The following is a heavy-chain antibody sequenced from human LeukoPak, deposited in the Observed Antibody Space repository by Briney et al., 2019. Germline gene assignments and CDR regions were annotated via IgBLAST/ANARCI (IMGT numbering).Heavy chain of an antibody. J-gene: IGHJ5*02. CDR3: ARWYYYETSGLYYGSFDN. V-gene: IGHV3-48*03. D-gene: IGHD3-22*01. Sequence: GGSLRLSCAASGFTLRSFEMNWVRQAPGKGLEWISYISSSGSTIRYVDSVQGRFTISRDNSRNTLYLQMNSLRAEDTAVYYCARWYYYETSGLYYGSFDNWGQGTLVTVSS. CDR1: GFTLRSFE. CDR2: ISSSGSTI.